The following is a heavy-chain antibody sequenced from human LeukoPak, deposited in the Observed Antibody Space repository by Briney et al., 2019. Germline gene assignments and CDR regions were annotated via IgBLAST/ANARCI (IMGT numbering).Heavy chain of an antibody. CDR3: ARRNVLLWFGESQGAFDI. Sequence: PSETLSLTCTVSGGSISSSSYYWGWIRQPPGKGLEWIGSIYYSGSTYYNPSLKSRVTISVDTSKNQFSLELSSVTAADTAVYYCARRNVLLWFGESQGAFDIWGQGTMVTVPS. CDR2: IYYSGST. CDR1: GGSISSSSYY. J-gene: IGHJ3*02. V-gene: IGHV4-39*01. D-gene: IGHD3-10*01.